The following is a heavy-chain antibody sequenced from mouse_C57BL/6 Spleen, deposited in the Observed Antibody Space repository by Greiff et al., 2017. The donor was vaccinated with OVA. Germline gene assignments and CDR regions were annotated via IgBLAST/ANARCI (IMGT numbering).Heavy chain of an antibody. CDR3: ARSDYGSSPFDY. V-gene: IGHV1-75*01. Sequence: VQLQQSGPELVKPGASVKISCKASGYTFTDYYINWVKQRPGQGLEWIGWIFPGSGSTYYNEKFKGKATLTVDKSSSTAYMLLSSPTSEDSAVYFCARSDYGSSPFDYWGQGTTLTVSS. CDR1: GYTFTDYY. J-gene: IGHJ2*01. CDR2: IFPGSGST. D-gene: IGHD1-1*01.